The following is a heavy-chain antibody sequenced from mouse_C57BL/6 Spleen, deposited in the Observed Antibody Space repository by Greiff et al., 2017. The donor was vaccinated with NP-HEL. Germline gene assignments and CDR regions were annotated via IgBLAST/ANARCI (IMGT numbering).Heavy chain of an antibody. Sequence: VQLQQSGAELVRPGASVKLSCTASGFNIKDDYMHWVKQRPEQGLEWIGWLDPENGDTEYASKFQGKATITADTSSNTAYLQLSSLTSEDTAVYYCTTDYYYAMDYWGQGTSVTVSS. CDR3: TTDYYYAMDY. CDR2: LDPENGDT. V-gene: IGHV14-4*01. CDR1: GFNIKDDY. J-gene: IGHJ4*01.